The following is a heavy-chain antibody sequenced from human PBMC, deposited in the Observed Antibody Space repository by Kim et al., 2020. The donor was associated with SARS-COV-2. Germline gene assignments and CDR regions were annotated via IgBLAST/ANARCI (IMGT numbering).Heavy chain of an antibody. J-gene: IGHJ6*02. D-gene: IGHD3-3*01. CDR1: GYTFTSYA. V-gene: IGHV7-4-1*02. CDR2: INTNTGNP. Sequence: ASVKVSCKASGYTFTSYAMNWVRQAPGQGLEWMGWINTNTGNPTYAQGFTGRFVFSLDTSVSTAYLQISSLKAEDTAVYYCARCAIDYDFWSGYYTLRYYYGMDVWGQGTTVTVSS. CDR3: ARCAIDYDFWSGYYTLRYYYGMDV.